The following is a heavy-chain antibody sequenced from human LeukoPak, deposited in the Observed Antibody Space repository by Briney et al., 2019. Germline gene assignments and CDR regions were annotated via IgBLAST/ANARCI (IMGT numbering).Heavy chain of an antibody. CDR1: GDSINSSY. CDR3: ARAWGSYSGYDQNWFDP. D-gene: IGHD5-12*01. J-gene: IGHJ5*02. V-gene: IGHV4-59*12. Sequence: PSETLSLTCSVSGDSINSSYWSWIRQPPGKGLEWIGYIYYTGYTSYIPSLKSRVTMSVDTSKNQFSLKLSSVTAADTAAYYCARAWGSYSGYDQNWFDPWGQGTLVTVSS. CDR2: IYYTGYT.